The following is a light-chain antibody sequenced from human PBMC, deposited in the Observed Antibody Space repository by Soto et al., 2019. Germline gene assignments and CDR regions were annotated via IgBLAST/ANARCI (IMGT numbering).Light chain of an antibody. CDR2: KVS. Sequence: DVVLTQSPLSLPVTLGQPASISCRSSHSLVYSDGNIYLNWFQQRPGQPPRRLFYKVSNRDSGVPDRFSASGSGTDFTLTISRVEAEDVGVYYYCMQGTYWPFACGPGTKVDIK. V-gene: IGKV2-30*01. CDR3: MQGTYWPFA. J-gene: IGKJ3*01. CDR1: HSLVYSDGNIY.